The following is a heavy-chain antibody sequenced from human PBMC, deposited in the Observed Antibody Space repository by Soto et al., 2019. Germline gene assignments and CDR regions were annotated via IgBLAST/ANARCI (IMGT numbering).Heavy chain of an antibody. CDR2: IHYSGST. J-gene: IGHJ5*02. D-gene: IGHD4-4*01. CDR3: ARHSYYSNPLRFDP. V-gene: IGHV4-59*08. Sequence: SETLSVTCTVSGGSITGYYWSWSRQPPGKGPEWIGNIHYSGSTNYNPSLKSRVTISVDTSKNQFSLRLSSVTAAETAVYYCARHSYYSNPLRFDPWGQGTLVT. CDR1: GGSITGYY.